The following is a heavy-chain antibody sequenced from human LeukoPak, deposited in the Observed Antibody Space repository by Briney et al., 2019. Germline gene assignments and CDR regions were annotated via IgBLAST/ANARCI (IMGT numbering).Heavy chain of an antibody. J-gene: IGHJ4*02. D-gene: IGHD6-19*01. CDR2: ISAYNGNT. CDR1: GYTFTSYG. Sequence: ASVKVSCKASGYTFTSYGISWVRQAPGQGLEWMGWISAYNGNTNYAQKLQGRVTMTTDTSTSTAYMELRSLRSDDTAVYYCARESAVAGTSRGDYFDYWGQGTLVTVSS. CDR3: ARESAVAGTSRGDYFDY. V-gene: IGHV1-18*01.